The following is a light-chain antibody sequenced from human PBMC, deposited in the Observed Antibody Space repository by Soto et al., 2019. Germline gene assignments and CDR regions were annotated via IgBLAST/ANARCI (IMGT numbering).Light chain of an antibody. CDR3: QHYGSSPLT. J-gene: IGKJ4*01. CDR1: QSITYTF. V-gene: IGKV3-20*01. Sequence: EVFFTQSPATLSLSPWERATPFFRASQSITYTFLGWYQQKPGQPPRLLIYGASNRAPGIPDRLSGSGSDTDFTLTIRRLEPEDFAMYYCQHYGSSPLTFGGGTKVDIK. CDR2: GAS.